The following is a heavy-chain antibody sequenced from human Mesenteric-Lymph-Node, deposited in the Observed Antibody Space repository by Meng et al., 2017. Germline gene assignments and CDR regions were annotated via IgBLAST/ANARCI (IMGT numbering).Heavy chain of an antibody. CDR3: ARDVGVISYTLDY. CDR1: GFTFSSYG. J-gene: IGHJ4*02. D-gene: IGHD3-10*01. V-gene: IGHV3-33*01. CDR2: IWYDGSNK. Sequence: GESLKISCAASGFTFSSYGMHWVRQAPGKGLEWVAVIWYDGSNKYYADSVKGRFTISRDNSKSTLYLQMNSLRAEDTAVYYCARDVGVISYTLDYWGLGTLVTVSS.